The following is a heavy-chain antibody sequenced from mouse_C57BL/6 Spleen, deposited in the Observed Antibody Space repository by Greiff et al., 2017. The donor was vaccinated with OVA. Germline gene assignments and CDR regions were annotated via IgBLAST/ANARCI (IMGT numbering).Heavy chain of an antibody. CDR1: GYTFTSYW. J-gene: IGHJ2*01. CDR2: IYPSDSET. D-gene: IGHD4-1*01. V-gene: IGHV1-61*01. Sequence: VQLQQPGAELVRPGSSVKLSCKASGYTFTSYWMDWVKQRPGQGLEWIGNIYPSDSETHYNQKFKDKAKLTVDKSSSTAYMQLSSLTSEDSAVYYCARRELGHFDYWGQGTTLTVSS. CDR3: ARRELGHFDY.